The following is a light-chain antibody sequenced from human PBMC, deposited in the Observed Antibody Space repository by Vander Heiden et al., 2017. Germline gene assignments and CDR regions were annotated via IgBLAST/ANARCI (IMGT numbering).Light chain of an antibody. CDR2: YNI. J-gene: IGLJ2*01. Sequence: QRVTIFCSGGSSNNIGSNAVNWYQQLPETAPKLLIYYNIQRPSGVPDRFSGSKSGTSASLAISRLQSEDEATYYCAAWDDSLNGVVFGGGTKVTVL. CDR1: SSNNIGSNA. CDR3: AAWDDSLNGVV. V-gene: IGLV1-44*01.